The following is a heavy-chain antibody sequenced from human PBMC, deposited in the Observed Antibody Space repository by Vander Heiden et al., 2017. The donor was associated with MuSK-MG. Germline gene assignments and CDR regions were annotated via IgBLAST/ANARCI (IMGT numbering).Heavy chain of an antibody. Sequence: EVQLVESGGAMGQPGGSLRLACGGTGFIFSDSEMNWVRQAPGKGLEWVSSISRRGSSKYYADSVKGRFTISRDNAEHSVFLQMNSLRPEDTAVYYCARGGEYYYHMGVLGKGTTVTVS. J-gene: IGHJ6*03. CDR3: ARGGEYYYHMGV. CDR1: GFIFSDSE. V-gene: IGHV3-48*03. CDR2: ISRRGSSK. D-gene: IGHD3-10*01.